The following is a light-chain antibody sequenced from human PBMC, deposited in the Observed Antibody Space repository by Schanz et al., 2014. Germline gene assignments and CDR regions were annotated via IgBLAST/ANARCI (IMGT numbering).Light chain of an antibody. V-gene: IGLV8-61*01. CDR2: STS. Sequence: QTVVTQEPSFSVSPGGTVTLTCGLNSGSVSTTYYPSWYQQTPGQAPRTLIYSTSTRSSGVPDRFSGSKSGITASLTISGLQAVDEAEYYCSSYAGIVATVIFGGGTKLTVL. CDR1: SGSVSTTYY. CDR3: SSYAGIVATVI. J-gene: IGLJ2*01.